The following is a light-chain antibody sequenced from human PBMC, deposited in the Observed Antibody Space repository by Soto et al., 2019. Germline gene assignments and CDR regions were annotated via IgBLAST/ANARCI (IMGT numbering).Light chain of an antibody. CDR2: EGS. CDR1: SSDVGSYDL. Sequence: QSALTQPASVSGSPGQSITISCTGTSSDVGSYDLVSWYQQHPGKAPKLMIYEGSKRPSGVSNRFSGSKSANTASLTISGLQAEDEADYYCCSYAGSRTLVFGGGTKVTVL. V-gene: IGLV2-23*01. CDR3: CSYAGSRTLV. J-gene: IGLJ2*01.